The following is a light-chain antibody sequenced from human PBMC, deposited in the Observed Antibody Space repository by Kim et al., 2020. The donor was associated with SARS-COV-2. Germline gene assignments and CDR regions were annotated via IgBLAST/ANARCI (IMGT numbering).Light chain of an antibody. V-gene: IGLV3-19*01. CDR3: NSRDSSGNHWV. Sequence: ALGQTVRITCQGDSRRNYYASWYQQNPGQAPVLVIYGKNNRPSGIPDRFSGSSSGNTASLTITGAQAEDEADYYCNSRDSSGNHWVFGGGTQLTVL. CDR2: GKN. J-gene: IGLJ3*02. CDR1: SRRNYY.